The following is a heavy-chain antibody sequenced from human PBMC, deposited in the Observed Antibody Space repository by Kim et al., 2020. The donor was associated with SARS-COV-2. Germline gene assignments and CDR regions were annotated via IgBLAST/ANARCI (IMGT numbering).Heavy chain of an antibody. Sequence: SVKVSCKASGGTFSSYAISWVRQAPGQGLEWMGGIIPIFGTANYAQKFQGRVTITADESTSTAYMELSSLRSEDTAVYYCARAATMYSSSGVTVDYWGQGTLVTVSS. CDR3: ARAATMYSSSGVTVDY. J-gene: IGHJ4*02. CDR1: GGTFSSYA. D-gene: IGHD6-13*01. V-gene: IGHV1-69*13. CDR2: IIPIFGTA.